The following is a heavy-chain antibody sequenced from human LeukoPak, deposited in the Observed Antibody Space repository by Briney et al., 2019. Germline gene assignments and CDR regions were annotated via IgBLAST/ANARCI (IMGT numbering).Heavy chain of an antibody. CDR2: IYYSGST. CDR1: GDSMSSGAR. J-gene: IGHJ4*02. V-gene: IGHV4-30-4*01. D-gene: IGHD4-17*01. CDR3: ASCDYVGAFDY. Sequence: SVTLSLTCTVSGDSMSSGARWSWVRQPPGKGLEWIGYIYYSGSTYYNPSLKSRVTISVDTSKNQFSLKLSSVTAADTAVYYCASCDYVGAFDYWGQGTLVTVSS.